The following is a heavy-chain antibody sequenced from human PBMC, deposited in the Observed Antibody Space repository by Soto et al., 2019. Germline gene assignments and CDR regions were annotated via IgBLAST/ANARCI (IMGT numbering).Heavy chain of an antibody. CDR2: IRNKSNRHTT. CDR1: GFTFSDYY. CDR3: TRVGILPTPYDTDY. D-gene: IGHD1-1*01. Sequence: DVQLVESGGGLVQPEGSLRLSCGAAGFTFSDYYMDWVRQSPGKGLEWVARIRNKSNRHTTEYAASVKGRYIVSGDDSGNSLFLQRNNQKIEDTARYYGTRVGILPTPYDTDYWGQGTLVTVSS. J-gene: IGHJ4*02. V-gene: IGHV3-72*01.